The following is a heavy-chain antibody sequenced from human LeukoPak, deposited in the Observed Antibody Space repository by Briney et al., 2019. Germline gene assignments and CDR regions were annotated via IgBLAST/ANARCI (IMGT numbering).Heavy chain of an antibody. J-gene: IGHJ6*02. CDR1: GFTVSSNY. CDR2: IYSGGST. V-gene: IGHV3-53*05. D-gene: IGHD6-6*01. Sequence: GGSLRLSCAASGFTVSSNYMSWVRQAPGKGLEWVSVIYSGGSTYYADSVKGRFTISRDNSKITLYLQMNSLRAEDTAVYYCARGRAARPYYYYGMDVWGQGTTVTVSS. CDR3: ARGRAARPYYYYGMDV.